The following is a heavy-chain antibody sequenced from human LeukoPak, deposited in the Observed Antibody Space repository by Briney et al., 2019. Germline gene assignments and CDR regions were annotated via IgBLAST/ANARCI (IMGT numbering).Heavy chain of an antibody. CDR2: ISGSGGST. D-gene: IGHD3-3*01. J-gene: IGHJ4*02. Sequence: GGSLRLSCAASGFTFSSYAMSWVRQAPGKGLEWVSAISGSGGSTYYADSVKGRFTISRDNSKNTLYLQMNSLRAEDTAVYYCAKTLRGTYDFWSGYTDYFDYWGQGTLVTVSS. V-gene: IGHV3-23*01. CDR1: GFTFSSYA. CDR3: AKTLRGTYDFWSGYTDYFDY.